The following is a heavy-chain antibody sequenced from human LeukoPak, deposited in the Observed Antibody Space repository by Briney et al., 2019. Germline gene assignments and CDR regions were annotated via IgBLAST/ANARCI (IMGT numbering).Heavy chain of an antibody. J-gene: IGHJ3*01. CDR1: GYSISSGYY. V-gene: IGHV4-38-2*02. Sequence: SETLSLTCTVSGYSISSGYYWGWIRQPPGKGLEWIGSINHSGSTYYNPSLKSRVTISVDTSKNQFSLNLSSVSAADTAVYYCARDRYYDILTGYFGVDAFDDWGQGTMVTVSS. CDR3: ARDRYYDILTGYFGVDAFDD. CDR2: INHSGST. D-gene: IGHD3-9*01.